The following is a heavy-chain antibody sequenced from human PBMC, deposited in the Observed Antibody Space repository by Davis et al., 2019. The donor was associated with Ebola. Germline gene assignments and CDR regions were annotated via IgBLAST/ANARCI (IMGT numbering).Heavy chain of an antibody. CDR2: IKQDGSEK. D-gene: IGHD3-10*01. CDR1: GFTFSSYW. V-gene: IGHV3-7*03. J-gene: IGHJ4*02. Sequence: GESLKISCAASGFTFSSYWMSWVRQAPGKGLEWVANIKQDGSEKYYADSVKGRFTISRDNAKNSLYLQMNSLRAEDTALYYCAKDQSRYYGSGRSGDYWGQGTLVTVSS. CDR3: AKDQSRYYGSGRSGDY.